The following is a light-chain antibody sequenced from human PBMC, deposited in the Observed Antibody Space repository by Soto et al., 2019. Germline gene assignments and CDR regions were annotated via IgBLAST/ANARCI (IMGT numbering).Light chain of an antibody. CDR2: EVN. V-gene: IGLV2-8*01. Sequence: QSVLTQPPSASGSPGQSVTISCTGTSSDVGRYKYVSWYQPYPGKAPKVMIYEVNKRPSGVPDRFSGSKSGNTASLTVSGLQTEDEAHYYCSSFAGSSKLVFGGGTKVTVL. CDR1: SSDVGRYKY. CDR3: SSFAGSSKLV. J-gene: IGLJ3*02.